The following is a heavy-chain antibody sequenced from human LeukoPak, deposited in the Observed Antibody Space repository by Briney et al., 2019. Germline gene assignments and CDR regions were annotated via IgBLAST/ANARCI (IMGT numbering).Heavy chain of an antibody. D-gene: IGHD4-11*01. CDR3: AKAHRLQNYYYYYMDV. J-gene: IGHJ6*03. CDR1: GFTFSSYA. V-gene: IGHV3-23*01. CDR2: ISGSGGST. Sequence: GGSLRLSCAASGFTFSSYAVSWVRQAPGKGLEWVSAISGSGGSTYYADSVKGRFTISRDNSKNTLYLQMNSLRAEDTAVYYCAKAHRLQNYYYYYMDVWGKGTTVTVSS.